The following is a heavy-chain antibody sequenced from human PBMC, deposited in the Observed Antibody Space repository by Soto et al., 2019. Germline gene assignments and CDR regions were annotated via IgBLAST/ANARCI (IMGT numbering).Heavy chain of an antibody. CDR3: ASLDPMVRGVRSYGMDV. J-gene: IGHJ6*02. Sequence: PSETLSLTCAVSGYSISSGYYWGWIRQPPGKGLEWIGSIYHSGSTYYNPSLKSRVTISVDTSKNQFSLKLSSVTAADTAVYYCASLDPMVRGVRSYGMDVWGQGTTVTVSS. V-gene: IGHV4-38-2*01. CDR1: GYSISSGYY. CDR2: IYHSGST. D-gene: IGHD3-10*01.